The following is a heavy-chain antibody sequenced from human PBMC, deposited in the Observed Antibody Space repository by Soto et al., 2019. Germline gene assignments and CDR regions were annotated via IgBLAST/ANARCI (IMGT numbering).Heavy chain of an antibody. D-gene: IGHD4-4*01. J-gene: IGHJ4*02. CDR1: GGTFSSYA. CDR3: ARNPLTPNSNYASFGY. Sequence: ASVKVSCKASGGTFSSYAISWVRQAPGQGLEWMGGIIPIFGTANYAQKFQGRVTITADESTSTAYMELSSLRSEDTAVYYWARNPLTPNSNYASFGYWGQGTLVTVSS. V-gene: IGHV1-69*13. CDR2: IIPIFGTA.